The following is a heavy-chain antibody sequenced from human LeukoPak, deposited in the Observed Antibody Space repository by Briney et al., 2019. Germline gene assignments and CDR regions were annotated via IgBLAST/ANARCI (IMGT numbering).Heavy chain of an antibody. CDR1: GFTFSSYW. V-gene: IGHV3-7*03. CDR2: IKDDGSEK. J-gene: IGHJ4*02. CDR3: ARARDSSWDY. D-gene: IGHD6-13*01. Sequence: PGGSLRLSCAASGFTFSSYWMSWVRQAPGKGLEWVANIKDDGSEKYYVDSVKGRFTISRDDAKDSLYLQMNSLRAEDTAVYYCARARDSSWDYWGQGTLVTVSS.